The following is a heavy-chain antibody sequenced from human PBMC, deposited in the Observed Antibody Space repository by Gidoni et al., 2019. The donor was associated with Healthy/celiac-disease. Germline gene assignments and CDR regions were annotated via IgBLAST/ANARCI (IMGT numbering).Heavy chain of an antibody. J-gene: IGHJ4*02. CDR1: GGSFSGYY. CDR3: ASGMTTAIDY. Sequence: QVQLQQWGAGLLKPSETLSLTCAVYGGSFSGYYWSWTRQPPGKGLEWIGEINNSGSTNYNPSLKSRVTISVDTSKNQFSLKLSSVTAADTAVYYCASGMTTAIDYWGQGTLVTVSS. D-gene: IGHD4-4*01. V-gene: IGHV4-34*01. CDR2: INNSGST.